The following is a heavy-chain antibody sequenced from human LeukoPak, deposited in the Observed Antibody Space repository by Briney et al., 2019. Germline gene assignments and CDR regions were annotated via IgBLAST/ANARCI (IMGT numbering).Heavy chain of an antibody. Sequence: PSETLSLTCTVSGGSISSYYWSWIRQPAGKGLEWIGRIYTSGSTNYNPSLKSRVTMSVDTSKNQFSLKLSSVTAADTAVYYCAREPDPEQQLVLHAFDIWGQGTMVTVSS. V-gene: IGHV4-4*07. D-gene: IGHD6-13*01. CDR2: IYTSGST. CDR1: GGSISSYY. J-gene: IGHJ3*02. CDR3: AREPDPEQQLVLHAFDI.